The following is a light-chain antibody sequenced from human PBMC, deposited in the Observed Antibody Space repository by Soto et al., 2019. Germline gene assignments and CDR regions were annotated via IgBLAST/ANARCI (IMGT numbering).Light chain of an antibody. CDR2: AAS. CDR3: QQFNTYPALT. Sequence: DVQLTQSPSFLSASVGDRVTITCRASQGISNYLAWYQQKPGKAPQLLIYAASTLQSGVPSRFSGSGSGIEFTLTINSLQPEDFATYYCQQFNTYPALTFGGGTKVEIK. J-gene: IGKJ4*01. V-gene: IGKV1-9*01. CDR1: QGISNY.